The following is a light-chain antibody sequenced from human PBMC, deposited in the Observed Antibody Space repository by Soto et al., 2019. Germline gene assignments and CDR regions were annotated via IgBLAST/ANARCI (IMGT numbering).Light chain of an antibody. V-gene: IGLV3-21*04. CDR2: YDS. J-gene: IGLJ2*01. CDR3: QVWDDSSDHLVV. Sequence: SYELTQPPSVSVAPGKTARITCGGNNIGSKSVHWYQQKPGQAPVLVIYYDSDRPSGIPERFSGSNSANTATLIISRVEAGDEADYYCQVWDDSSDHLVVFGGGTKLTVL. CDR1: NIGSKS.